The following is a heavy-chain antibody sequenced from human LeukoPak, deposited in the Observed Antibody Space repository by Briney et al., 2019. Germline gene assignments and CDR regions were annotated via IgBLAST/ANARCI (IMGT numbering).Heavy chain of an antibody. J-gene: IGHJ4*02. CDR1: TPSISTYY. CDR2: IYYNGRA. V-gene: IGHV4-59*08. CDR3: ARRIRESFVF. Sequence: KPSQTLSLTCTVATPSISTYYCAWIRQPPRKGLEWIGYIYYNGRATYNPSLKSRVPISVDTSKNQFSLKLSSVNAAATAVFYWARRIRESFVFWGQGTLVTVSS. D-gene: IGHD3-16*01.